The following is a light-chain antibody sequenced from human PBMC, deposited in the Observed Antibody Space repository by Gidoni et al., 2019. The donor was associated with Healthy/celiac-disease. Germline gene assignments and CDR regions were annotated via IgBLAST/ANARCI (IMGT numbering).Light chain of an antibody. Sequence: IVLTQSPGTLSLSPGERATLSCRASQSVSSSYLAWYQQKPGQAPRLLIYGASSRATGIPDRFSGSGSGTDFTLTISRLEPEDVAVYYCQQYGSSSWTFXQXTKVEIK. CDR3: QQYGSSSWT. J-gene: IGKJ1*01. CDR2: GAS. CDR1: QSVSSSY. V-gene: IGKV3-20*01.